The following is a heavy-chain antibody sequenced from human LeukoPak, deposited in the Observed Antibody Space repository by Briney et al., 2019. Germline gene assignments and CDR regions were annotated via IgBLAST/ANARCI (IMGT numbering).Heavy chain of an antibody. CDR3: ARGGKATFRGPFDS. CDR1: GGTFSSDD. CDR2: ITPIFGTS. V-gene: IGHV1-69*05. Sequence: SVKVSCKASGGTFSSDDMSWVRQAPGQGLEWMGGITPIFGTSNYAQKFQGRVTITTDESTSTGYMELSSLRSEDTAVYYCARGGKATFRGPFDSRGQGTLVTVSS. D-gene: IGHD5-24*01. J-gene: IGHJ4*02.